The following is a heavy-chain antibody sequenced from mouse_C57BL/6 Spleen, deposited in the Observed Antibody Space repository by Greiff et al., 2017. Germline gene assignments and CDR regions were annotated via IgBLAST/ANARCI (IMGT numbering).Heavy chain of an antibody. J-gene: IGHJ2*01. CDR3: AKGGYSNYFDY. Sequence: VQLKESGPGMVKPSQSLSLTCTVTGYSITSGYDWHWIRPFPGNKLEWMGYISYSGSTSYNPSLKSRISITHDTSKNHFFLKLNSVTTEDTATYYCAKGGYSNYFDYWGQGTTLTVSS. D-gene: IGHD2-5*01. V-gene: IGHV3-1*01. CDR2: ISYSGST. CDR1: GYSITSGYD.